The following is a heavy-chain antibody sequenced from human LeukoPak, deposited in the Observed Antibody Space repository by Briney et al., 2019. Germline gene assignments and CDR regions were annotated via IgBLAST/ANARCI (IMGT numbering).Heavy chain of an antibody. CDR1: GFTFSSYS. Sequence: GSLRLSCAASGFTFSSYSMNWVRQAPGKGLEWVSYISSSSSTIYYADSVKGRVTISRDNAKNSLYLQMNSLRAEDTAVYYCASHPRYYYDSSGDYWGQGTLVTVSS. D-gene: IGHD3-22*01. CDR3: ASHPRYYYDSSGDY. J-gene: IGHJ4*02. CDR2: ISSSSSTI. V-gene: IGHV3-48*01.